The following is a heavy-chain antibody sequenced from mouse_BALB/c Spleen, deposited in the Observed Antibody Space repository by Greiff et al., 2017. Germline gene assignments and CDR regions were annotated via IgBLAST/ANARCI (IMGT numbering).Heavy chain of an antibody. D-gene: IGHD2-14*01. J-gene: IGHJ4*01. V-gene: IGHV1-18*01. CDR3: ARRGNYRYDDSYAMDY. Sequence: EVKLMESGPELVKPGASMKISCKASGYSFTGYTMNWVKQSHGKNLEWIGLINPYNGGTSYNQKFKGKATLTVDKSSSTASVELLSLLSEDSAVYYCARRGNYRYDDSYAMDYWGQGTSVTVSS. CDR2: INPYNGGT. CDR1: GYSFTGYT.